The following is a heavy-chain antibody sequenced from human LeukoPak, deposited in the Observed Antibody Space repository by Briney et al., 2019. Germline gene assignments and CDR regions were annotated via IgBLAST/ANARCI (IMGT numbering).Heavy chain of an antibody. V-gene: IGHV3-21*01. CDR1: GFTFSTYS. J-gene: IGHJ1*01. CDR3: ARGPRNSSSYQYFQH. CDR2: ISSSSSYI. Sequence: GGSLRLSCAASGFTFSTYSMNWVRQAPGKWLEWVSSISSSSSYIYYADSVKGRYTISRDNAKNSLYLQMNSLRAEDTAVYYCARGPRNSSSYQYFQHWGQGTLVTVSS. D-gene: IGHD6-13*01.